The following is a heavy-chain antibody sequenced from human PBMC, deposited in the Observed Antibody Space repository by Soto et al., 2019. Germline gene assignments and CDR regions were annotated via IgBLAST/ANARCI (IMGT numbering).Heavy chain of an antibody. Sequence: PGESLKISCKGSGYSFTSYWISWVRQMPGKGLEWMGRIDPSDSYTNYSPAFQGHVTISADKSISTAYLQWSSLKASDTAMYYCARYVVVPAAAGYYYYGMDVWGQGTTVTVSS. V-gene: IGHV5-10-1*01. CDR2: IDPSDSYT. D-gene: IGHD2-2*01. CDR1: GYSFTSYW. CDR3: ARYVVVPAAAGYYYYGMDV. J-gene: IGHJ6*02.